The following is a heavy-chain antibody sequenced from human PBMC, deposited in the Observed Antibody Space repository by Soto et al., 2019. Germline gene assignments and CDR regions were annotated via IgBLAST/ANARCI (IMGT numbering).Heavy chain of an antibody. CDR2: ISGSGGGT. CDR3: AKCMTTVSTFPCDS. D-gene: IGHD4-17*01. J-gene: IGHJ3*02. V-gene: IGHV3-23*01. Sequence: EVQLLESGGGLVQPGGSLRLSCAASGFTFSSYAMSWVRQAPGKGLEWVSAISGSGGGTYYADSVKGRFTISRDNSKNTLYLQMNSMRAEHTAAYYCAKCMTTVSTFPCDSWGQGRMVPVSS. CDR1: GFTFSSYA.